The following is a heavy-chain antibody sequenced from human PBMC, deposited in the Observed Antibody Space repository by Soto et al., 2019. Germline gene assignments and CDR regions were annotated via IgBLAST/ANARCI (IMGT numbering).Heavy chain of an antibody. CDR3: ASGIQLWLRRINNGYSG. CDR1: GGTFSTCA. CDR2: IIPMFGTA. D-gene: IGHD5-18*01. J-gene: IGHJ4*02. Sequence: QVQLVQSGAEVKKPESSVKVSCKGPGGTFSTCAISLVRQAPGHGLEWMGGIIPMFGTANYAQRFQDRVTITADESTNTVYMELSSLRSEDTAVYFCASGIQLWLRRINNGYSGWGQGTVVTVSS. V-gene: IGHV1-69*12.